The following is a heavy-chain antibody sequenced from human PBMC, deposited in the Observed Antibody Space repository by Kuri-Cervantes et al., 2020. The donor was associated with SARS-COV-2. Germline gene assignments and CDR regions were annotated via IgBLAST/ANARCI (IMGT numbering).Heavy chain of an antibody. CDR2: IYSGGST. V-gene: IGHV3-53*01. J-gene: IGHJ3*02. CDR1: GFTVSSNY. CDR3: AKGIAAAGLDAFDI. Sequence: GESLKISCAASGFTVSSNYMSWVRQAPGKGLEWVSVIYSGGSTYYADSVKGRFTISRDNSKNTLYLQMNSLRAEDTAVYYCAKGIAAAGLDAFDIWGQGTMVTVSS. D-gene: IGHD6-13*01.